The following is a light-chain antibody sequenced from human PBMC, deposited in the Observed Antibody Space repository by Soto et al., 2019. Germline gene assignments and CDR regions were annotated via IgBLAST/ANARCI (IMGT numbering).Light chain of an antibody. CDR3: SSYTSSNTFV. CDR1: SSDVGRYNY. J-gene: IGLJ1*01. CDR2: DVS. Sequence: QSELAQPASVSVSPGQSSAISCTGTSSDVGRYNYVSWFQQHPGKAPKLMIYDVSNRPSGVSDRFSGSKSGNTASLTISGLQAEDEADYYCSSYTSSNTFVFGTGTKVTVL. V-gene: IGLV2-14*01.